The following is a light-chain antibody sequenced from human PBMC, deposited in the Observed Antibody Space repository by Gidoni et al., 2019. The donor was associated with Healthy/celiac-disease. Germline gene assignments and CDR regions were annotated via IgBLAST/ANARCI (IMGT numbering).Light chain of an antibody. V-gene: IGKV1-33*01. CDR1: QDISNY. CDR2: AAS. CDR3: QQYDNLPFT. Sequence: DIQMNQPPSSLSASVGDRVTITCQASQDISNYLNWYQQKPGKAPKLLIYAASNLETGVPSRFSGSGSGTDFTFTISSLQPEDIATYYCQQYDNLPFTFGPGTKVDIK. J-gene: IGKJ3*01.